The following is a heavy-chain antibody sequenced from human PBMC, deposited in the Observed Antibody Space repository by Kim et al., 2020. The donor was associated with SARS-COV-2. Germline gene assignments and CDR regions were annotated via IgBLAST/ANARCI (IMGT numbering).Heavy chain of an antibody. V-gene: IGHV3-7*01. CDR1: GFTFSSYW. CDR3: ARDHNHGFRLSGYDSSGYYPTNFDY. J-gene: IGHJ4*02. Sequence: GGSLRLSCAASGFTFSSYWMSWVRQAPGKGLEWVANIKQDGSEKYYVDSVKGRFTISRDNAKNSLYLQMNSLRAEDTAVYYCARDHNHGFRLSGYDSSGYYPTNFDYWGQGTLVTVSS. CDR2: IKQDGSEK. D-gene: IGHD3-22*01.